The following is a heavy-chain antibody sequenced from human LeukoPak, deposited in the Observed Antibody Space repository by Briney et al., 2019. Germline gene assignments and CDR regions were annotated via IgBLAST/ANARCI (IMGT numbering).Heavy chain of an antibody. J-gene: IGHJ6*03. D-gene: IGHD3-22*01. CDR2: IYYSGST. V-gene: IGHV4-59*01. CDR3: ARSSEGRYYYDSSGFSYYYYYMDV. CDR1: GGSISSYY. Sequence: SETLSLTCTVSGGSISSYYWSWIRQPPGKGLEWIGYIYYSGSTYYNPSLRSRVTISVDTSKNQFSLKLSSVTAADTAVYYCARSSEGRYYYDSSGFSYYYYYMDVWGEGTTVTISS.